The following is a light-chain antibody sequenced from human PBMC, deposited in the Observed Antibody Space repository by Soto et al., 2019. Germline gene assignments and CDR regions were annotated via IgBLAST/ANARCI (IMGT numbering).Light chain of an antibody. V-gene: IGKV1-5*03. Sequence: IQMTQSPATLSSSFLDRFTITFRSSQSISTWLAWYQQKPGKAPNLLIYKASYLASGVPSRFSGGGSGTEFTLTISSLQPDDFATYYCQQYTNTNNPWMFGQGTKVDIK. CDR1: QSISTW. CDR2: KAS. J-gene: IGKJ1*01. CDR3: QQYTNTNNPWM.